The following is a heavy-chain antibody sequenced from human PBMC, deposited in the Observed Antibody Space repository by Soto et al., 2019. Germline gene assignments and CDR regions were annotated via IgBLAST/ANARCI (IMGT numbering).Heavy chain of an antibody. CDR2: IYYSGST. D-gene: IGHD3-10*01. CDR3: ASSYYYGSGSLSFYDY. J-gene: IGHJ4*02. CDR1: GGSISSSSYY. Sequence: SETLSLTCTVSGGSISSSSYYWGWIRQPPGKGLEWIGSIYYSGSTYYNPSLKSRVTISVDTSKNQFSLKLSSVTAADTAVYYCASSYYYGSGSLSFYDYWGQGTLVTVSS. V-gene: IGHV4-39*01.